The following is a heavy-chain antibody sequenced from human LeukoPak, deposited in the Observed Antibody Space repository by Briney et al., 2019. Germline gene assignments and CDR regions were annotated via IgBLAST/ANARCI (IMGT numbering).Heavy chain of an antibody. J-gene: IGHJ4*02. V-gene: IGHV3-66*01. CDR2: IYSGGST. Sequence: GGSLRLSCAASGFTVSSNYMSWVRQAPGKGLEWVSVIYSGGSTYYADTVKGRFTISRDSSKNTMYLQMNSLRAEDTAVYYCARDRGQWLVYFDYWGQGTLVTVSS. CDR3: ARDRGQWLVYFDY. CDR1: GFTVSSNY. D-gene: IGHD6-19*01.